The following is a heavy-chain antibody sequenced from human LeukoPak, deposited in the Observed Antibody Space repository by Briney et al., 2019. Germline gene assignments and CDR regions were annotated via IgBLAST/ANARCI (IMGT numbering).Heavy chain of an antibody. CDR2: IYGSGGT. Sequence: PSETLSLTCSVSGGAISNFYWSWIRQSAGKGLEWIGQIYGSGGTNHNPSLKSRVTMSTDKSKNQISLRLTSVTAADTAVYYCARNRTSYYGEIPFDVWGQGTMVTVSS. D-gene: IGHD3/OR15-3a*01. CDR3: ARNRTSYYGEIPFDV. CDR1: GGAISNFY. J-gene: IGHJ3*01. V-gene: IGHV4-4*07.